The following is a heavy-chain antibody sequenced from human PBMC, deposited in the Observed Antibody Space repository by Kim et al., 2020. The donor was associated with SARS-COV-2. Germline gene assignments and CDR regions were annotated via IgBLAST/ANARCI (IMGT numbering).Heavy chain of an antibody. J-gene: IGHJ3*01. D-gene: IGHD3-16*01. Sequence: GGSLRLSCAVPGFTFNSFTMNWVRQAPGKGLEWVSSITSGSRFLFYADSVKGRFTISRDNSKNSVYLQMNSLRAEDTAVYFCARDFRLGDGPSWGQGTMVTVSS. CDR2: ITSGSRFL. V-gene: IGHV3-21*01. CDR3: ARDFRLGDGPS. CDR1: GFTFNSFT.